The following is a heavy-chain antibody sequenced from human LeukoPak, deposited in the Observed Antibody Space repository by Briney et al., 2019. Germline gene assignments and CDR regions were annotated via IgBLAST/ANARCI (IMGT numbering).Heavy chain of an antibody. CDR1: GFTFSNYW. CDR2: INSDGSST. D-gene: IGHD5-18*01. Sequence: GGSLRLSCVASGFTFSNYWMHWVRQDPGKGLVWVSRINSDGSSTTYADSVKGRFTISRVNAKNTLYLQMNSLRAEDTAVYYCTRDPHGYWWFDPWGQGTLVTVSS. J-gene: IGHJ5*02. CDR3: TRDPHGYWWFDP. V-gene: IGHV3-74*03.